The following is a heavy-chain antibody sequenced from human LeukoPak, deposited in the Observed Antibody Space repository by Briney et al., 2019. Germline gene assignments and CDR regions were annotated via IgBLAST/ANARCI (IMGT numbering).Heavy chain of an antibody. CDR3: ARDRSQGSHGFAP. D-gene: IGHD2-15*01. CDR2: INPNGGGT. CDR1: GYTFTSYY. J-gene: IGHJ5*02. V-gene: IGHV1-2*02. Sequence: ASVKVSCKASGYTFTSYYMHWVRQAPGQGLEWMGWINPNGGGTNYAQKFQGRVTMTRDTSISTAYMELSRLRSDDTAVCYCARDRSQGSHGFAPWGQGTLVTVSS.